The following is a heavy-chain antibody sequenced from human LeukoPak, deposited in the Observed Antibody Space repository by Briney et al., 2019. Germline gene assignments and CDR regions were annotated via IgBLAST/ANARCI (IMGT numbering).Heavy chain of an antibody. CDR2: IYYSGST. Sequence: SETLSLTCTVPGGSISSYYWSWIRQPPGKGLEWIGYIYYSGSTNYNPSLKSRVTISVDTSKNQFSLKLSSVTAADTAVYYCARDSGYSYGPVYYYYGMDVWGQGTTVTVSS. J-gene: IGHJ6*02. D-gene: IGHD5-18*01. CDR3: ARDSGYSYGPVYYYYGMDV. V-gene: IGHV4-59*01. CDR1: GGSISSYY.